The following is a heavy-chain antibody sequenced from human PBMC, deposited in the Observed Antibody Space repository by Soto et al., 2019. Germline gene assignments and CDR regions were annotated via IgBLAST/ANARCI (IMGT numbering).Heavy chain of an antibody. CDR1: GYTFTGYY. D-gene: IGHD5-18*01. V-gene: IGHV1-18*04. J-gene: IGHJ4*02. CDR2: ISAYNGNT. CDR3: ARFPEQLWYDY. Sequence: ASVKVSCKASGYTFTGYYMHWVRQAPGQGLEWMGWISAYNGNTNYAQKLQGRVTMTTDTSTSTAYMELRSLRSDDTAVYYCARFPEQLWYDYWGQGTLVTVSS.